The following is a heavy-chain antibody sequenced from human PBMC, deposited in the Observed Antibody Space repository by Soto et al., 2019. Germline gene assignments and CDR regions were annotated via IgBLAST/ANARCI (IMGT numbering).Heavy chain of an antibody. V-gene: IGHV3-9*01. CDR2: ISWNSGSI. Sequence: EVQLVESGGGLVQPGRSLRLSCAASGFTFDDYAMHWVRQAPGKGLEWVSGISWNSGSIGYADSVKGRFTISRDNAKNFLYLQMNSLRAEDTALYYCAKGGIAGIYYYYGMDVWGQGTTVTVSS. CDR3: AKGGIAGIYYYYGMDV. D-gene: IGHD6-13*01. CDR1: GFTFDDYA. J-gene: IGHJ6*02.